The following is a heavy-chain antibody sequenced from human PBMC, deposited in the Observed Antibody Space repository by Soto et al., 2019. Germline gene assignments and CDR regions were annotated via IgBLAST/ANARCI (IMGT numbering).Heavy chain of an antibody. Sequence: GGSLRLSCAASGFTFSSYAMSWVRQAPGKGLEWVSAISGSGGSTYYADSVKGRFTISRDNSKNTLYLQMNSLRAEDTAVYYCAKDSPCSGGSCYHLSPAYFDYWGQGTLVTVSS. CDR2: ISGSGGST. CDR3: AKDSPCSGGSCYHLSPAYFDY. D-gene: IGHD2-15*01. V-gene: IGHV3-23*01. J-gene: IGHJ4*02. CDR1: GFTFSSYA.